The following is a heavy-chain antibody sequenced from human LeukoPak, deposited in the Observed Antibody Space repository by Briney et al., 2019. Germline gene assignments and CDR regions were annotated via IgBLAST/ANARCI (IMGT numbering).Heavy chain of an antibody. CDR3: ARGPSMVRGVWFDP. Sequence: PSETLSLTCADYGGSFSGYYWSWIRQPPGKGLEWIGEINHSGSTNYNPSLKSRVTISVDTSKNQFSLKLSSVTAADTAVYYCARGPSMVRGVWFDPWGQGTLVTVSS. D-gene: IGHD3-10*01. V-gene: IGHV4-34*01. J-gene: IGHJ5*02. CDR2: INHSGST. CDR1: GGSFSGYY.